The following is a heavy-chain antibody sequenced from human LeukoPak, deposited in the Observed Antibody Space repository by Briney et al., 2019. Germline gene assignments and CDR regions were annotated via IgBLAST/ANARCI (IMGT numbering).Heavy chain of an antibody. CDR2: IYNDGTT. Sequence: GGSLRLSCAASGFTVITSYMSWVRQAPGKGLEWISVIYNDGTTYYADSVKGRFTISRDNPKNTLYLQMNTLRAEDTAVYYCARDWESYSSSSYWFDPWGQGTLVTVSS. CDR1: GFTVITSY. D-gene: IGHD6-6*01. J-gene: IGHJ5*02. CDR3: ARDWESYSSSSYWFDP. V-gene: IGHV3-53*01.